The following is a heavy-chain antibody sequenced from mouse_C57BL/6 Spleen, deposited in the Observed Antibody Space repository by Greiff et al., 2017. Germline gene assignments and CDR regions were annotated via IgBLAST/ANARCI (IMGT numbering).Heavy chain of an antibody. CDR2: IYPGDGDT. CDR3: ARSADGYYAY. CDR1: GYAFSSSW. D-gene: IGHD2-3*01. V-gene: IGHV1-82*01. J-gene: IGHJ3*01. Sequence: QVQLQQSGPELVKPGASVKISCKASGYAFSSSWMNWVKQRPGKGLEWIGRIYPGDGDTNYNGKFKGKATLTADKSSSTAYMQLSSLTSEDSAVYFCARSADGYYAYWGQGTLVTVSA.